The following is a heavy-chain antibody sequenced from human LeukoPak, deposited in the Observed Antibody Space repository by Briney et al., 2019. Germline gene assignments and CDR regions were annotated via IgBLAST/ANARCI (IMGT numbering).Heavy chain of an antibody. CDR2: INHSGST. D-gene: IGHD1-7*01. CDR3: ARGPLGDITGTTYYYYYMDV. Sequence: SETLSLTCAVYGGSFSGYYWSRIRQPPGKGLEWIGEINHSGSTNYNPSLKSRVTISVDTSKNQFSLKLSSVTAADTAVYYCARGPLGDITGTTYYYYYMDVWGKGTTVTVSS. J-gene: IGHJ6*03. CDR1: GGSFSGYY. V-gene: IGHV4-34*01.